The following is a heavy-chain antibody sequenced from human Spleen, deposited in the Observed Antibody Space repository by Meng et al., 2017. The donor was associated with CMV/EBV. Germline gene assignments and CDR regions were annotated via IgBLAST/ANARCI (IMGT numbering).Heavy chain of an antibody. Sequence: SCVISGYSVSSNSAAWNWIRQSPSRGLVWLGRTYYRSKWFHDYAVSVESRISINPDTSKNQFSLQLNSVTPEDTAVYYCARVPYLANWFDPWGQGTLVTVSS. CDR1: GYSVSSNSAA. V-gene: IGHV6-1*01. CDR2: TYYRSKWFH. J-gene: IGHJ5*02. CDR3: ARVPYLANWFDP.